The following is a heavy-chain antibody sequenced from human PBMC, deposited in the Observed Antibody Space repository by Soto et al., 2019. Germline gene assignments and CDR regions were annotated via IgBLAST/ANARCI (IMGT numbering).Heavy chain of an antibody. V-gene: IGHV4-31*03. CDR2: IYYSGST. J-gene: IGHJ5*02. CDR3: ARIYSSRPKLYNWFDP. CDR1: GGSISSGGYY. D-gene: IGHD6-13*01. Sequence: SEALSLTCTVSGGSISSGGYYWSWIRQHPGKGLEWIGYIYYSGSTYYNPSLKSRVTISVDTSKNQFSLKLSSVTAADTAVYYCARIYSSRPKLYNWFDPWGQGTLVTVSS.